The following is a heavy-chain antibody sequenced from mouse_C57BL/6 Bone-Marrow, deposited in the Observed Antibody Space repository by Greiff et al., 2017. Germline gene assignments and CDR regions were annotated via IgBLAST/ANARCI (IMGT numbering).Heavy chain of an antibody. CDR3: ARWGDYDAMDY. Sequence: LVESGPELVKPGASVKISCKASGYSFTDYNMNWVKQSNGKSLEWIGEINPNYGTTSYNKKFKGKATLTVDQSSSTAYMQLNCLTYEDSAVYYCARWGDYDAMDYWGQGTSVTVSS. CDR1: GYSFTDYN. CDR2: INPNYGTT. J-gene: IGHJ4*01. V-gene: IGHV1-39*01.